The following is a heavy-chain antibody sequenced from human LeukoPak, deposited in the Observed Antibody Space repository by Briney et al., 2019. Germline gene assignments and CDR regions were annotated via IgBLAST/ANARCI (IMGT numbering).Heavy chain of an antibody. CDR1: GGSISSYY. CDR3: ARDPVGSSRFDY. D-gene: IGHD6-6*01. J-gene: IGHJ4*02. CDR2: IYYSGST. V-gene: IGHV4-59*01. Sequence: KPSETLSLTCTVSGGSISSYYWSWIRQPPGKGLEWIGYIYYSGSTNYNPSLKSRVTISVDTSKNQFSLKLSSVTAANTAVYYCARDPVGSSRFDYWGQRTLVTVSS.